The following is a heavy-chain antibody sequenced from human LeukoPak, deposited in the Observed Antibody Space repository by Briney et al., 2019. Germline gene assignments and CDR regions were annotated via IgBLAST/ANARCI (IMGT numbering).Heavy chain of an antibody. CDR3: ARDVRGPHDF. V-gene: IGHV3-74*01. D-gene: IGHD2/OR15-2a*01. Sequence: GGSLRLSCAASGFTLSNSWMHWVRQAPGKGLVWVSRIDPDGNTDYADSVKGRFTISRDNAKDTLYLQMNSLRAEDTAVYRCARDVRGPHDFWGQGTLVTVSS. CDR1: GFTLSNSW. J-gene: IGHJ4*02. CDR2: IDPDGNT.